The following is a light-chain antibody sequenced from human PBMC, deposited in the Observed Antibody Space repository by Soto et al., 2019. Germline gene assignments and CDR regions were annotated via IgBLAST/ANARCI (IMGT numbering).Light chain of an antibody. Sequence: VMTQSPATLSVSPGERATLSCTASQSINSNLAWYQQRPGQAPRLLIYGASTRATGVPDRFSGSGSGTEFTLTISSLQSEDIAVYFCQQYYNWPPITFGQGTRLEIK. J-gene: IGKJ5*01. CDR1: QSINSN. CDR3: QQYYNWPPIT. V-gene: IGKV3-15*01. CDR2: GAS.